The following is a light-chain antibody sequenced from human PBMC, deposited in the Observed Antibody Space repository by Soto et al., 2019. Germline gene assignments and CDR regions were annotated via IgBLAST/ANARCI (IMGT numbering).Light chain of an antibody. J-gene: IGLJ1*01. CDR2: QDS. CDR3: QEWESRTYV. CDR1: KLGDKY. Sequence: SYELTQPPSVSVSPGQTASITCSGDKLGDKYACWYQQKPGQSPVLVIYQDSKRPSGIPERFSGSNSGNTATLTISGPQAMDEADYYCQEWESRTYVFGTGTKLPVL. V-gene: IGLV3-1*01.